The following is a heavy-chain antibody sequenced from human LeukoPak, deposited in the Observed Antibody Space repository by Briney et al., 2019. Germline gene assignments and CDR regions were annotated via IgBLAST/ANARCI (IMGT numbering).Heavy chain of an antibody. J-gene: IGHJ4*02. CDR3: ARVAGARKGLVTTDFDY. V-gene: IGHV1-2*02. D-gene: IGHD4-11*01. Sequence: ASVKVSCKASGYTFTGYYIHWVRQAPGQGLEWMGWINPNSGGTNYAQRFQGRDTMTRDTSISTAYMDLGRLRSDDTAVYYCARVAGARKGLVTTDFDYWGQGTLVTVSS. CDR1: GYTFTGYY. CDR2: INPNSGGT.